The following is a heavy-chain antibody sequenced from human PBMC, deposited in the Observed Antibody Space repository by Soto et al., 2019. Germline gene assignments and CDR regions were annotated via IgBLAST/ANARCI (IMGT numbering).Heavy chain of an antibody. CDR1: GFTFSSYS. Sequence: PGGSLRLSCAASGFTFSSYSMNWVRQAPGKGLEWVSSISSSSSYIYYADSVKGRFTISRDNAKNSLYLQMNSLRAEDTAAYYCARAKTITMIVVVTDAFDIWGQGT. CDR3: ARAKTITMIVVVTDAFDI. D-gene: IGHD3-22*01. CDR2: ISSSSSYI. J-gene: IGHJ3*02. V-gene: IGHV3-21*01.